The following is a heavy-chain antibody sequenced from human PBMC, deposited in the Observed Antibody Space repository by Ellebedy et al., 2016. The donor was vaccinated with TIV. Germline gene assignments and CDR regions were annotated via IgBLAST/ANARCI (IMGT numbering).Heavy chain of an antibody. J-gene: IGHJ4*02. V-gene: IGHV3-23*01. CDR2: ISSSGVSS. CDR3: AKLDSSGYYYGRLDY. CDR1: RFTFSNYD. Sequence: GESLKISCAASRFTFSNYDMHWVRQAPGKGLEWVSSISSSGVSSDYADSVRGRVTISRDNSKSTLYLQMDSLRADDSVEYYCAKLDSSGYYYGRLDYWGQGTLVTVSS. D-gene: IGHD3-22*01.